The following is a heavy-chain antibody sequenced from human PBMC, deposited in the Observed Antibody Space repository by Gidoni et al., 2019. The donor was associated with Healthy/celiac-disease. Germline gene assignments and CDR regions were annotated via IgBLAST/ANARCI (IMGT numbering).Heavy chain of an antibody. CDR2: ISGTGGST. V-gene: IGHV3-23*01. Sequence: EVQLLESGGGLVQPGGSLRLSCAASGFTFSSYAMSWVRQAPGKGLEWVSVISGTGGSTYYADSVKGRFTISRDNSKNTLYLQMNSLRAEDTAVYYCAKGEYSSGWPHWGQGTLVTVSS. J-gene: IGHJ4*02. CDR1: GFTFSSYA. CDR3: AKGEYSSGWPH. D-gene: IGHD6-19*01.